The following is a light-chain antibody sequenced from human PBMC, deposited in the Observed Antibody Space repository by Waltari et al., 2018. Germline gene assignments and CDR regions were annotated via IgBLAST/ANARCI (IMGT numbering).Light chain of an antibody. CDR3: QQYNKWPPGT. V-gene: IGKV1-12*01. Sequence: DIQMTQSPSSVSASVGDRVTITCRASQGISNWLAWYQQRPGEAPKLLIFAASDLKSGVPSRFSGSGSGTDFTLTISSLQAEDFAVYYCQQYNKWPPGTFGQGTRLEIK. CDR2: AAS. CDR1: QGISNW. J-gene: IGKJ5*01.